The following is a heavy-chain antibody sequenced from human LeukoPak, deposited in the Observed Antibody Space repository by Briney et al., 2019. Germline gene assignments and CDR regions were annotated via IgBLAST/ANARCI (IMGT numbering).Heavy chain of an antibody. CDR2: ISGSGGST. V-gene: IGHV3-23*01. J-gene: IGHJ5*02. CDR1: GFTFSSYA. Sequence: GGSLRLSCAASGFTFSSYAMTWVRQAPGKGVEWVSAISGSGGSTYYADSVKGRFTISRDNSKNTLYLQMNCLGAEDTAVYYCAKVARSGTNWFDPWGQGNLVTVSS. CDR3: AKVARSGTNWFDP.